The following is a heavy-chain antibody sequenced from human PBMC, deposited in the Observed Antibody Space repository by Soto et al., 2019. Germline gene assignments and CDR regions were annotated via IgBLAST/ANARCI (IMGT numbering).Heavy chain of an antibody. CDR3: VKEHITGWPNLEY. CDR1: GFTFSRYS. J-gene: IGHJ4*02. CDR2: IASHGGGR. V-gene: IGHV3-30*18. D-gene: IGHD1-20*01. Sequence: QVHLVESGGGVVQPGRSLRLSCAASGFTFSRYSMHWVRQAPGKGLDWVAVIASHGGGRFYGDSVNGRFSISRDNSDDTVYLEMNSLRNDDTAVYFCVKEHITGWPNLEYWGQGALVIVSS.